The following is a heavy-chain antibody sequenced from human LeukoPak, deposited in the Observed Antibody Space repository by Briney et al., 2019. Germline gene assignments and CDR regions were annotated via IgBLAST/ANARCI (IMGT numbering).Heavy chain of an antibody. CDR3: ASGRIAATSYWFDP. CDR1: GGTFSSYA. J-gene: IGHJ5*02. V-gene: IGHV1-69*13. CDR2: IIPIFGTA. D-gene: IGHD6-13*01. Sequence: SVKVSCKASGGTFSSYAISWVRQAPGQGLEWMGGIIPIFGTANYAQKFQGRVTITADESTSTAYMELGSLRSEDTAVYYCASGRIAATSYWFDPWGQGTLVTVSS.